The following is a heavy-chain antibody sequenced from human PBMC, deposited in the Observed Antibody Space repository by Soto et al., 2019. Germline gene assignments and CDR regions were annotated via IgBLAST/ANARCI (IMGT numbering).Heavy chain of an antibody. V-gene: IGHV3-23*01. CDR3: AKDMDSSSWYGGVDINWFDP. J-gene: IGHJ5*02. CDR1: GFTFSSYA. CDR2: ISGSGGST. D-gene: IGHD6-13*01. Sequence: GGSLRLSCAASGFTFSSYAMSWVRQAPGKGLEWVSAISGSGGSTYYADSVKGRFTISRGNPKNTRYLQMNSLRAEDTAVYYCAKDMDSSSWYGGVDINWFDPWGQGTLVTVSS.